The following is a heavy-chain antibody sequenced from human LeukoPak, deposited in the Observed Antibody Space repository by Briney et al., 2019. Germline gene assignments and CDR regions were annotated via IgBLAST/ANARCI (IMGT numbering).Heavy chain of an antibody. CDR1: GGSSSGYY. CDR2: INHSGST. V-gene: IGHV4-34*01. CDR3: ARGVRVGARERYYDYVWGSYRFAPGGMDV. J-gene: IGHJ6*02. Sequence: SETLSLTCAVYGGSSSGYYWSWIRQPPGKGLEWIGEINHSGSTNYNPSLKSRVTISVDTSKNQFSLKLSSVTAADTAVYYCARGVRVGARERYYDYVWGSYRFAPGGMDVWGQGTTVTVSS. D-gene: IGHD3-16*02.